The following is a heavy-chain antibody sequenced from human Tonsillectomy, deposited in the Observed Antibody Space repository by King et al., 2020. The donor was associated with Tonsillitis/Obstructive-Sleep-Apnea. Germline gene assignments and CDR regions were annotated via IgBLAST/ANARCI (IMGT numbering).Heavy chain of an antibody. CDR1: GFTFNSYG. V-gene: IGHV3-33*01. D-gene: IGHD1-1*01. CDR3: ARVGNGATQIDY. J-gene: IGHJ4*02. CDR2: IYYDGITK. Sequence: VQLVESGGGVVQPGRSLSLSFAASGFTFNSYGMHWVRQAPGKGLDWVAIIYYDGITKYYADSVKGRFTSSRYNSKSTLYRQMNSLRADDTAVYYCARVGNGATQIDYWGQGTLVTVSS.